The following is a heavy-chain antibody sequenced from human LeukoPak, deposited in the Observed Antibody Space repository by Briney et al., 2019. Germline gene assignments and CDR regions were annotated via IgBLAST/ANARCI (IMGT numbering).Heavy chain of an antibody. CDR3: ARGNSSSWIWGYYYYYYMDV. CDR2: GDYSGGT. CDR1: GDSFTSVTDY. D-gene: IGHD6-13*01. V-gene: IGHV4-39*07. Sequence: SETLSLTCTVSGDSFTSVTDYWAWIRQPPGKGLEWIATGDYSGGTYYNPSLEGRVAISADMSKNQFSLKLSSVTAADTAVYYCARGNSSSWIWGYYYYYYMDVWGKGTTVTVSS. J-gene: IGHJ6*03.